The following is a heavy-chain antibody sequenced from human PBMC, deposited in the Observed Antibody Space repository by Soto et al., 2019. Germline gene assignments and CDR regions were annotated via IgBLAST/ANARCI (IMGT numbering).Heavy chain of an antibody. V-gene: IGHV3-30-3*02. Sequence: GGSLRLSCAASGFTFSSYAIHWVRQAPGKGLEWVAVISYDGSNKYYADSVKGRFTISRDNSKNTLYLQMNSLRAEDTAVYYCAKSYHLYYYDSSCYYYPYYYGMDVWGQGTTVTVSS. CDR2: ISYDGSNK. CDR1: GFTFSSYA. J-gene: IGHJ6*02. CDR3: AKSYHLYYYDSSCYYYPYYYGMDV. D-gene: IGHD3-22*01.